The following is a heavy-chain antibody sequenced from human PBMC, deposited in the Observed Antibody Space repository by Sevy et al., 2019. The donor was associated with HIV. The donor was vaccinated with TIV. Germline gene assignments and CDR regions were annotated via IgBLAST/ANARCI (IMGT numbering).Heavy chain of an antibody. V-gene: IGHV3-48*03. CDR2: ISSSGSTI. D-gene: IGHD2-2*01. Sequence: LSLTCAASGFTFSSYEMNWVRQAPGKGLEWVSYISSSGSTIYYADSVKGRFTISRDNAKNRLYLQMNSLKAEDTAVYYCAARTPPAAISSWDPNYYYYYGMDVWGQGTTVTVSS. J-gene: IGHJ6*02. CDR3: AARTPPAAISSWDPNYYYYYGMDV. CDR1: GFTFSSYE.